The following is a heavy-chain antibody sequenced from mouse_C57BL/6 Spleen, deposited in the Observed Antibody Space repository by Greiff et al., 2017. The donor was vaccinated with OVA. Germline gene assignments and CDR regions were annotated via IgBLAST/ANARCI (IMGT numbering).Heavy chain of an antibody. CDR3: ARQKNELYAMDY. J-gene: IGHJ4*01. Sequence: EVQVVESGGDLVKPGGSLKLSCAASGFTFSSYGMSWVRQTPDKRLEWVATISSGGSYTYYPDSVKGRCTISRDNAKNTLYLQMSSLKSEDTAMYYCARQKNELYAMDYWGQGTSVTVSS. V-gene: IGHV5-6*01. CDR2: ISSGGSYT. CDR1: GFTFSSYG.